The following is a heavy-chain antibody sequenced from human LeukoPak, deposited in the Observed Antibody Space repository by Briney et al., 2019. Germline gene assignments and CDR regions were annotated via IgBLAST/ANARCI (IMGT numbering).Heavy chain of an antibody. CDR2: ISYDGSNK. CDR3: AKGGSLWFGEFQTSGYYFDY. V-gene: IGHV3-30*18. CDR1: GFTFSSYG. Sequence: GGSLRLSCAASGFTFSSYGMHWVRQAPGKGLEWVAVISYDGSNKYYADSVKGRFTISRDNSKNTLYLQMNSLRAEDTAVYYCAKGGSLWFGEFQTSGYYFDYWGQGTLVTVSS. J-gene: IGHJ4*02. D-gene: IGHD3-10*01.